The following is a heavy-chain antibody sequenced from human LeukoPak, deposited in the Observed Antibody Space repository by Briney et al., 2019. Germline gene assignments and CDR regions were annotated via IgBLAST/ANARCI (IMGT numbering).Heavy chain of an antibody. CDR2: IIPIFGTA. D-gene: IGHD2-2*01. CDR3: ARASNNVVVPAAGGSFDY. CDR1: GGTFSSYA. J-gene: IGHJ4*02. Sequence: SVKVSCKASGGTFSSYAISWVRQAPGKGLEWMGGIIPIFGTANYAQKFQGRVTITADESTSTAYMELSSLRSEDTAVYYCARASNNVVVPAAGGSFDYWGQGTLVTVSS. V-gene: IGHV1-69*01.